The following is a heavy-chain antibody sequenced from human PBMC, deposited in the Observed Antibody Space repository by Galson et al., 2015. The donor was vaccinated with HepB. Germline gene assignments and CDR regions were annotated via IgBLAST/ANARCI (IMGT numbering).Heavy chain of an antibody. V-gene: IGHV3-48*04. CDR1: GFIFSSYS. D-gene: IGHD7-27*01. CDR2: ISSSSSTI. CDR3: ARARRAPLG. J-gene: IGHJ4*02. Sequence: LRLSCAASGFIFSSYSMNWVRQAPGKGPEWVSYISSSSSTIYYADSVKGRFTISRDNAKNSLYLQMNSLRAEDTAVYYCARARRAPLGWGQGTLVTVSS.